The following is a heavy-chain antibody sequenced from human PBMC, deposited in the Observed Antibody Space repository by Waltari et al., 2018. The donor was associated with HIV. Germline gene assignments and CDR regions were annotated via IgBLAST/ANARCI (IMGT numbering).Heavy chain of an antibody. Sequence: EVQLVESGGGLVKPGGSLTLSCAASGFTFSDYYMNWVRQAPGKGLEWVSSISTSSSYIYYSDSVKGRFTISRDNAKNSLYLQMNSLRAEDTAVYYCARGGLGRYSSSWGTYWGQGTPVTVSS. CDR2: ISTSSSYI. V-gene: IGHV3-21*01. D-gene: IGHD6-13*01. J-gene: IGHJ4*02. CDR3: ARGGLGRYSSSWGTY. CDR1: GFTFSDYY.